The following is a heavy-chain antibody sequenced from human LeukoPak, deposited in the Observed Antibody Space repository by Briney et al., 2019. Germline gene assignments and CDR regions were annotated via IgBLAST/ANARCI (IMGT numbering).Heavy chain of an antibody. CDR1: GFTFSSYA. CDR2: ISGSGGST. CDR3: ARDSMVGVFDY. D-gene: IGHD2-15*01. Sequence: GGSLRLSCAVSGFTFSSYAISWVRQAPGKGLEWVSAISGSGGSTYYADSVKGRFTISRDNSKNTLYLQMNSLRAEDTAVYYCARDSMVGVFDYWGQGTLVTVSS. V-gene: IGHV3-23*01. J-gene: IGHJ4*02.